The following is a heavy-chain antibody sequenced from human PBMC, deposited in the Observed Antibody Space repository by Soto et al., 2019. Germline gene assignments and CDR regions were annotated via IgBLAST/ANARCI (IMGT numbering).Heavy chain of an antibody. V-gene: IGHV3-23*01. CDR3: ASATILTGYYIRTFDY. Sequence: EVQLLESGGGLVQPGGSLRLSCAASGFTFSSYAMTWVGQPPGKGLGWVSAISGSGGSTYYADSVKGRFTISRDNSKNTLYLQMNSLRAEDTAVYYCASATILTGYYIRTFDYWGQGTLVTVSS. J-gene: IGHJ4*02. CDR1: GFTFSSYA. CDR2: ISGSGGST. D-gene: IGHD3-9*01.